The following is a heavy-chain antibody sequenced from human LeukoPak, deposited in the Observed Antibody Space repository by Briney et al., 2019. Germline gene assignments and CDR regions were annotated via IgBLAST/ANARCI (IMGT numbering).Heavy chain of an antibody. CDR1: GGSISSSSYY. Sequence: SETLSLTCTVSGGSISSSSYYWGWIRQPPGKGLEWIGSIYYSGSTYYNPSLKSRVTISVDTSKNQFSLKLSSVTAADTAVYYCASPTPHVQTFDYWGQGTLVTVSS. CDR3: ASPTPHVQTFDY. CDR2: IYYSGST. J-gene: IGHJ4*02. V-gene: IGHV4-39*07.